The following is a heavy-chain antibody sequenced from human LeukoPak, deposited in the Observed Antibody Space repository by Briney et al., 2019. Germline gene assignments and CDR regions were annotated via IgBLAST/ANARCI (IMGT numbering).Heavy chain of an antibody. CDR3: TTDHNIAAAGTDFDY. J-gene: IGHJ4*02. CDR1: GFTFSNAW. Sequence: GGSLRLSCAASGFTFSNAWMSWVRQAPGKGLEWVGRIKSKTDGGTTDYAAPVKGRFTISRDDSKNTLYLQMNSLKTEDTAVYYCTTDHNIAAAGTDFDYWGQGTLVTVSS. V-gene: IGHV3-15*01. CDR2: IKSKTDGGTT. D-gene: IGHD6-13*01.